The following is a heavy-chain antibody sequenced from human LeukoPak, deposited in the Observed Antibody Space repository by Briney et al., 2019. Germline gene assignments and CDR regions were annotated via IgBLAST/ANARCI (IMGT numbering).Heavy chain of an antibody. CDR1: GGSFSGYY. V-gene: IGHV4-34*01. J-gene: IGHJ4*02. CDR3: ARGGGPDDYGNRDFDY. CDR2: INHSGST. Sequence: SETLSLTCAVYGGSFSGYYWSWLRQPPGKGLEWIGEINHSGSTNHNPSLESRVSISVETSKNEFALKLSYVTAACTAVYYCARGGGPDDYGNRDFDYWGQGTLVTVSS. D-gene: IGHD4-17*01.